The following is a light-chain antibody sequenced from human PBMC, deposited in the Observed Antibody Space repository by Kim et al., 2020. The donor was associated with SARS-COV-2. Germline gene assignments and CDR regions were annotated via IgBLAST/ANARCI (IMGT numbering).Light chain of an antibody. V-gene: IGLV1-47*01. CDR2: RNN. CDR1: SYNIGSNY. Sequence: GQRATISCSGSSYNIGSNYVYWYQQLPGTAPKLLIYRNNQRPSGVPDRFSGSKSGTSASLAISGLRSEDEADYYCAAWDDSLSGPVFGGGTQLTVL. J-gene: IGLJ3*02. CDR3: AAWDDSLSGPV.